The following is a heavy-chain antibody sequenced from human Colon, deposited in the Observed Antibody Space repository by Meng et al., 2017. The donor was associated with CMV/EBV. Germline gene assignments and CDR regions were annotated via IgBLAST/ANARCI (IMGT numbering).Heavy chain of an antibody. CDR2: IFHSGSA. CDR3: AGGGALGN. V-gene: IGHV4/OR15-8*01. D-gene: IGHD2-21*01. J-gene: IGHJ4*02. Sequence: LTPPCGVSGVSISDDHWRHWVRQAPGKGLEWIEEIFHSGSANYNPSLKSRVTISLDKSKNEFSLKMYSVIAADTAVYYCAGGGALGNWGQGTLVTVSS. CDR1: GVSISDDHW.